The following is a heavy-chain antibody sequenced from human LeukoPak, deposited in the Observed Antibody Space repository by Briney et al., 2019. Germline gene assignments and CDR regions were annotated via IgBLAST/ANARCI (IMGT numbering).Heavy chain of an antibody. V-gene: IGHV3-11*03. CDR2: ISSSSSYT. CDR3: ARRVVTNSDDAFHI. CDR1: GFTFSDYY. Sequence: KHGGSLRLSCAASGFTFSDYYMSWIRQAPGKGLEWVSYISSSSSYTNYADSVKGRFTISRDNAKNSLYLQMNSLRAEDTAVYYCARRVVTNSDDAFHIWGQGTMVTVSS. J-gene: IGHJ3*02. D-gene: IGHD4-23*01.